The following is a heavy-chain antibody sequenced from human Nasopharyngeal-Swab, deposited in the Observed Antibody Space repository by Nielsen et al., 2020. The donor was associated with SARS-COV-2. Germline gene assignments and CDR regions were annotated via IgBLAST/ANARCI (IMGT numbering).Heavy chain of an antibody. D-gene: IGHD3-10*01. V-gene: IGHV1-18*01. CDR3: ARGGEVLLWFGESFQY. J-gene: IGHJ1*01. CDR1: GYTFTSYG. Sequence: ASVQVSCKASGYTFTSYGISWVRQAPAQGREWMGWISGYNGKTNYAQNLQGRVSMTTDTSTSTAYMELRSLRSDDTAVYYCARGGEVLLWFGESFQYWGQGTLVTVSS. CDR2: ISGYNGKT.